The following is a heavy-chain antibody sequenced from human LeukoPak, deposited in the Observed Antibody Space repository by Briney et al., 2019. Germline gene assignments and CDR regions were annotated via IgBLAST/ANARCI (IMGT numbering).Heavy chain of an antibody. V-gene: IGHV4-30-4*01. J-gene: IGHJ4*02. CDR1: GGSISSGDYY. CDR3: AREIGLYYFDY. D-gene: IGHD3-10*01. Sequence: SETLSLTCTVSGGSISSGDYYWNWIRQPPGKGLEWIGHIYYSGSTYYNPPLRSRVTISVDTSKSQFSLKLSSVTAADTAVYFCAREIGLYYFDYWGQGTLVTVSS. CDR2: IYYSGST.